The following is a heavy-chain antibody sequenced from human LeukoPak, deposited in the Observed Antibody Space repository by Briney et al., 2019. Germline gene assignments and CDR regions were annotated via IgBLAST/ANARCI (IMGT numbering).Heavy chain of an antibody. Sequence: SVKVSCKASGYTFTSYGISWVRQAPGQGLEWMGGIIPIFGTANYAQKFQGRVTITADESTSTAYMELSSLRSEDTAVYYCAREDVDTANKKEWGQGTLVTVSS. D-gene: IGHD5-18*01. V-gene: IGHV1-69*13. CDR1: GYTFTSYG. J-gene: IGHJ4*02. CDR2: IIPIFGTA. CDR3: AREDVDTANKKE.